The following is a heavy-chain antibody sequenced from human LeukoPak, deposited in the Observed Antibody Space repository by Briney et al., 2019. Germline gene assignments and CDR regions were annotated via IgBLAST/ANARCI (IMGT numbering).Heavy chain of an antibody. Sequence: ASVKVSCKASGYTFTSYGISWVRQAPGQGLEWMGWISAYNGNTGYAQKFQGRVTITRNTSISTAYMELSSLRSEDTAVYYCAREYQDIVVVPAAIRYYYYYYMDVWGKGTTVTVSS. D-gene: IGHD2-2*01. V-gene: IGHV1-8*03. J-gene: IGHJ6*03. CDR3: AREYQDIVVVPAAIRYYYYYYMDV. CDR1: GYTFTSYG. CDR2: ISAYNGNT.